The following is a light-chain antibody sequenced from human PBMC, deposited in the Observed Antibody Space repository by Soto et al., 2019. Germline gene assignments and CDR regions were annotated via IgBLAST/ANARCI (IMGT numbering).Light chain of an antibody. CDR2: EAS. J-gene: IGKJ3*01. CDR3: QQYANLPFT. V-gene: IGKV1-33*01. Sequence: DIQMTQSPSSLSASVGDRVTITCQASQDIRKYLNWYQQKPGKAPKLLIYEASNLETGVPSRFSGSGSGTDFTLTISSLQPEDIATYYCQQYANLPFTFGPGTKVDIK. CDR1: QDIRKY.